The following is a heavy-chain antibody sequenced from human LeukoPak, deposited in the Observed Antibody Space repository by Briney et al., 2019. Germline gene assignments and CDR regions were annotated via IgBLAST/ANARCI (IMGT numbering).Heavy chain of an antibody. CDR1: GFTFNTYW. J-gene: IGHJ4*02. Sequence: PGGSLRLSCAASGFTFNTYWMHWVRQAPGKGLVWVARVNREGTTTTYAASVKGRFTISRDNAKNTLYLQMNNLRAEDTAVYYCARDLDWILFDYWGQGTLVTVSS. CDR3: ARDLDWILFDY. CDR2: VNREGTTT. V-gene: IGHV3-74*03. D-gene: IGHD3-9*01.